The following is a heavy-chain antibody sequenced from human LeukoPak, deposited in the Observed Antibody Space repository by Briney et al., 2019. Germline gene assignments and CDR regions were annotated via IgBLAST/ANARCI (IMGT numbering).Heavy chain of an antibody. V-gene: IGHV1-18*01. CDR3: AREVGDCSGGSCYSAYNWFDP. Sequence: ASVKVSCKASGYSFINYGISWVRQAPGQGLEWMGWISGYNGNTTYAQNFQGRVTMTTDTSTSTTYMELRSLRSDDTAVYYCAREVGDCSGGSCYSAYNWFDPWGQGTLVTVSS. CDR2: ISGYNGNT. D-gene: IGHD2-15*01. CDR1: GYSFINYG. J-gene: IGHJ5*02.